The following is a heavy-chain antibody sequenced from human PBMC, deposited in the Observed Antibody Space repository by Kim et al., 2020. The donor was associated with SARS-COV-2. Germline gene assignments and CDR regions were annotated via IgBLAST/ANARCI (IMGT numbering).Heavy chain of an antibody. Sequence: PSLKSRVTITVDTSQNQFSLKLSSVTAADTAVYYCARHAGAGQQLEFFDYWGQGTLVTVSS. CDR3: ARHAGAGQQLEFFDY. D-gene: IGHD6-13*01. V-gene: IGHV4-39*01. J-gene: IGHJ4*02.